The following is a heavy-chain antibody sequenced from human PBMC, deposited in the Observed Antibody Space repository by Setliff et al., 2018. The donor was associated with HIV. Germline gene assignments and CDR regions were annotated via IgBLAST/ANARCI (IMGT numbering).Heavy chain of an antibody. CDR3: ARDQGVVTRACWH. J-gene: IGHJ1*01. D-gene: IGHD2-21*02. CDR2: IIPLFGTE. CDR1: GDTLTNYA. Sequence: GPPVKVSCKAYGDTLTNYALSWVGQAPGQGLEWMGGIIPLFGTEDYAQKFQGRVTITADESTNTAYMELRSLASDDTAVYYCARDQGVVTRACWHWGQGTLVTVSS. V-gene: IGHV1-69*13.